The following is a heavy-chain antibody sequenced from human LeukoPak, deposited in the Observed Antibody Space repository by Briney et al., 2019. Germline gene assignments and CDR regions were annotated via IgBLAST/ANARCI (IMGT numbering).Heavy chain of an antibody. CDR3: AAGTTIYYYYGMDV. D-gene: IGHD4-11*01. CDR1: GFTFTSSA. J-gene: IGHJ6*02. Sequence: SVKVSCKASGFTFTSSAVQWVRQARGQRLEWIGWIVVGSGNTNYAQKFQERVTITRDMSTSTAYMELSSLRSEDTAVYYCAAGTTIYYYYGMDVWGQGTTVTVSS. CDR2: IVVGSGNT. V-gene: IGHV1-58*01.